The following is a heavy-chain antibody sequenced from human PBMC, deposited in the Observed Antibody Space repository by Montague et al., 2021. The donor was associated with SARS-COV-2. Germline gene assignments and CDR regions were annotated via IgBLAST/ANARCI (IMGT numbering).Heavy chain of an antibody. Sequence: CAISGDSVSSNTAAWNWIRQSPSRGLEWLGRTYYRSKWYYDYAVSVKSRVTISPDTSKNQFSLQLSSVTPEDSAVYYCARDPRYSLSWSFDYWGQGTLVTVSS. CDR3: ARDPRYSLSWSFDY. CDR1: GDSVSSNTAA. J-gene: IGHJ4*02. V-gene: IGHV6-1*01. D-gene: IGHD6-13*01. CDR2: TYYRSKWYY.